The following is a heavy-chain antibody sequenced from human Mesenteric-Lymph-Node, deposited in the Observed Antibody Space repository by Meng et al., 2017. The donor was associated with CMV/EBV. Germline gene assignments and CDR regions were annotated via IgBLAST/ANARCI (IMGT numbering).Heavy chain of an antibody. CDR2: INHSGST. J-gene: IGHJ4*02. V-gene: IGHV4-34*01. Sequence: QVPLHQCGGGLLKPSDTLPVTCAVYCGSFSGYYWNWIRQSPEKGLEWIGEINHSGSTTYNPSFTSRIIISVDTSTNQISLNMSSVTAADTAVYYCARGSSYDILTGYFDYWGQGALVTVSS. CDR3: ARGSSYDILTGYFDY. D-gene: IGHD3-9*01. CDR1: CGSFSGYY.